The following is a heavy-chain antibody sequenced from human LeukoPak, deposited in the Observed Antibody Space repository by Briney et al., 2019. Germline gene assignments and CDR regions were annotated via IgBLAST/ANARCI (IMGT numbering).Heavy chain of an antibody. CDR3: ARADGYGLYGMDV. D-gene: IGHD5-18*01. V-gene: IGHV4-59*01. Sequence: TSETLSLTCTVSGGSISSYYWSWIRQPPGKGLEWIGYIYYSGSTNYNPSLKSRVTISVDTSKNQFSLKLSSVTAADTAVYYCARADGYGLYGMDVWGQGTTVTVSS. CDR2: IYYSGST. J-gene: IGHJ6*02. CDR1: GGSISSYY.